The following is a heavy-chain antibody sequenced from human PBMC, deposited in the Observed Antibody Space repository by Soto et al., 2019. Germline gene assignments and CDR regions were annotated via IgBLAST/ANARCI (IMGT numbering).Heavy chain of an antibody. CDR1: GFTFSTYG. D-gene: IGHD6-19*01. V-gene: IGHV3-33*06. Sequence: QVQLVESGGGVVQPGRSLRLSCAASGFTFSTYGMHWVRQAPGKGLEWVAVIWFDGSNKYYADSVKGRFTISRDNSNNTMTLQMNSLRAGDTAVYYCAKDQLGGWDYYYYCYGMDVWGQGTTVTVSS. J-gene: IGHJ6*02. CDR2: IWFDGSNK. CDR3: AKDQLGGWDYYYYCYGMDV.